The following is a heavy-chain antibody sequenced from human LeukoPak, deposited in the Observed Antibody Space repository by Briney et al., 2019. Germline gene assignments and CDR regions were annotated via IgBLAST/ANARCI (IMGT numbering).Heavy chain of an antibody. CDR2: INPNSGGT. CDR1: GYTFTGYY. J-gene: IGHJ3*02. CDR3: ARFKWGSSAFDI. D-gene: IGHD7-27*01. V-gene: IGHV1-2*02. Sequence: ASVKVSCKASGYTFTGYYMHWVRQAPGQGLEWMGWINPNSGGTNYAQKFQGRVTMTRDTSISTAYMELSRLRSDDTAVYYCARFKWGSSAFDIWGQGTTVTVSS.